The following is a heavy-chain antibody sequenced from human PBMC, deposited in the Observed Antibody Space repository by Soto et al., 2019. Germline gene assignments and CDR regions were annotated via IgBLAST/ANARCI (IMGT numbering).Heavy chain of an antibody. Sequence: LRLSCAASGFTFSSYAMHWVRLAPGKGLGWEAVITSDGSNKNFADAVKGRFTISRDNSKSTMFLQMNSLRAEDTTVYHCARDSGMTTVTSDYYYGIDIWGQGTTVTVSS. CDR3: ARDSGMTTVTSDYYYGIDI. J-gene: IGHJ6*02. V-gene: IGHV3-30-3*01. D-gene: IGHD4-17*01. CDR2: ITSDGSNK. CDR1: GFTFSSYA.